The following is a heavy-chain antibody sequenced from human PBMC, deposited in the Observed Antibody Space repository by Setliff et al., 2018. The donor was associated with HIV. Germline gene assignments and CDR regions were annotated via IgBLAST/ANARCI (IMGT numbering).Heavy chain of an antibody. J-gene: IGHJ1*01. CDR1: GFTFTNYW. V-gene: IGHV3-15*01. D-gene: IGHD3-10*01. CDR2: IKSKTDGGTT. Sequence: PGGSLRLSCAASGFTFTNYWMAWIRQAPGRGLEWVGHIKSKTDGGTTDYAAPVKGRFTISRDDSKTTLYLQMNSLRAEDTAVYYCAQAQTSVSGSYYQYLQHWGQGTLVTVSS. CDR3: AQAQTSVSGSYYQYLQH.